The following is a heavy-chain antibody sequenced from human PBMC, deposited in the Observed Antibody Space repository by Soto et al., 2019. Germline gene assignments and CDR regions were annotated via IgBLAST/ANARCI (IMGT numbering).Heavy chain of an antibody. V-gene: IGHV2-5*02. D-gene: IGHD5-12*01. CDR3: AHARDIVARSFYYYDGMDV. CDR2: IYWDDDK. Sequence: QITLKESGPTLVKPTQTLTLTCTFSGFSLSTSGVGVGWIRQPPGKALEWLALIYWDDDKRYSPSLKSRLTITKDTSKNQVVLTITNMDPVDTATYYCAHARDIVARSFYYYDGMDVWGQGTTVTVSS. J-gene: IGHJ6*02. CDR1: GFSLSTSGVG.